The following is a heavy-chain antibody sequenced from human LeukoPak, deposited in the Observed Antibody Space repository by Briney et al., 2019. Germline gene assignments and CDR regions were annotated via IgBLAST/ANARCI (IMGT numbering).Heavy chain of an antibody. CDR2: ISSSSSYI. CDR3: ASTYCSGGSCYSGGVDY. CDR1: GFTFSSYS. V-gene: IGHV3-21*01. J-gene: IGHJ4*02. D-gene: IGHD2-15*01. Sequence: GGSLRLSCAASGFTFSSYSINWVRQAPGKGLEWVSSISSSSSYIYYADSVKGRITISRDNAKNSLYLQMNSLRAEDTAVYYCASTYCSGGSCYSGGVDYWGQGTLVTVSS.